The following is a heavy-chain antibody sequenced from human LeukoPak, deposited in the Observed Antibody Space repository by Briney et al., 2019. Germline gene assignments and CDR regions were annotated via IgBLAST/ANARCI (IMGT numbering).Heavy chain of an antibody. CDR2: ISGSGGST. CDR1: GFTFSSYA. D-gene: IGHD6-6*01. CDR3: AKGGTKGYSSASGFDY. Sequence: GGSLRLSCAASGFTFSSYAMSWVRQAPGKGLEWVSAISGSGGSTYYADSVKGRFTISRDNSKNTLYLRMNSLRAEDTAVYYCAKGGTKGYSSASGFDYWGQGTLVTVSS. V-gene: IGHV3-23*01. J-gene: IGHJ4*02.